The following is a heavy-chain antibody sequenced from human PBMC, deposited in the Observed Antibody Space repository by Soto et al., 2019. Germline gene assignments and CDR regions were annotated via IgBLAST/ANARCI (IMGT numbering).Heavy chain of an antibody. Sequence: GGSLRLSCAASGFTFDDYAMHWVRQAPGKGLEWVSGISWNSGSIGYVDSVKGRFTISRDNAKNSLYLQMNSLRAEDTALYYCAKDTQGKLELRGLSIDYWGQGTLVTVSS. D-gene: IGHD1-7*01. CDR2: ISWNSGSI. V-gene: IGHV3-9*01. CDR3: AKDTQGKLELRGLSIDY. J-gene: IGHJ4*02. CDR1: GFTFDDYA.